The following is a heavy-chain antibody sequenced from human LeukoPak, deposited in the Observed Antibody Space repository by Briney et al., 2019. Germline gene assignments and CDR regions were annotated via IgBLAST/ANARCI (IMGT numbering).Heavy chain of an antibody. CDR3: APLTGDEHYFDS. D-gene: IGHD7-27*01. CDR2: INPIFGGT. Sequence: ASVNVSCKASAYTLSGYYMHWVRQAPGQGLEWMGWINPIFGGTNYAQKFQGRVTMTTDTSISTAYMELSRLRSDDTAVYYCAPLTGDEHYFDSWGQGTLVSFSS. J-gene: IGHJ4*02. CDR1: AYTLSGYY. V-gene: IGHV1-2*02.